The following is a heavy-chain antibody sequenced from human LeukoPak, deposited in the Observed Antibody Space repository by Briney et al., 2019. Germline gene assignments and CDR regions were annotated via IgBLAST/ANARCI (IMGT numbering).Heavy chain of an antibody. CDR2: IYPGDSDT. CDR3: AGSGYSSGVGFDY. V-gene: IGHV5-51*01. Sequence: RGASLQISGQGSGSSFTSYWIAWVGQLPGKGLGGMGIIYPGDSDTRYSPSCQGQVTISADESISTAFLQWNSLKAADTAMYYCAGSGYSSGVGFDYWGQGTLVTVSS. D-gene: IGHD6-19*01. CDR1: GSSFTSYW. J-gene: IGHJ4*02.